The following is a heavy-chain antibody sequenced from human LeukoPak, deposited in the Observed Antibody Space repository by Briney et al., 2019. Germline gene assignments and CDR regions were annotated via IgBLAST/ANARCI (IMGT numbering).Heavy chain of an antibody. D-gene: IGHD6-13*01. Sequence: GGSLRLSCAASRFTFSSYIMNCVRQSPGKGLEWVSSISSSSSSIYYADSVKGRFTISRDNAKNSLYLQMNSLRAEDTAVYYCARLWQQPDKSWGQGTLVTVSS. CDR2: ISSSSSSI. V-gene: IGHV3-21*01. CDR1: RFTFSSYI. J-gene: IGHJ4*02. CDR3: ARLWQQPDKS.